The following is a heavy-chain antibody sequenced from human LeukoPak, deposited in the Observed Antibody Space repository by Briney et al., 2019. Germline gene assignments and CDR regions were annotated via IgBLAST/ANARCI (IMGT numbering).Heavy chain of an antibody. CDR1: GGSFSGYY. CDR2: INHSGST. J-gene: IGHJ6*02. Sequence: PSETLSLTCAVYGGSFSGYYWSWIRQPPGKGLEWIGEINHSGSTNYNPSLKSRVTISVDTYKSQFSQKLSSVTAADTAVYYCARGLPLAAAGTFYYYYGMDVWGQGTTVTVSS. V-gene: IGHV4-34*01. CDR3: ARGLPLAAAGTFYYYYGMDV. D-gene: IGHD6-13*01.